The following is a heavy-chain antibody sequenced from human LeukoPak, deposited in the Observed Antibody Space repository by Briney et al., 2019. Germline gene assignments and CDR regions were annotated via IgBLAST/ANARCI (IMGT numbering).Heavy chain of an antibody. Sequence: SGGSLRLSCAASGFIFSNSGMHWVRQAPGKGLEWVAVIWYDGSNEYYADAVKGRFIISRDNSKNTVHLQMNSLRVEDTSVYYCAREISMFVNAFDLWGQGTLVAVSS. CDR2: IWYDGSNE. CDR3: AREISMFVNAFDL. V-gene: IGHV3-33*01. J-gene: IGHJ3*01. D-gene: IGHD3-10*02. CDR1: GFIFSNSG.